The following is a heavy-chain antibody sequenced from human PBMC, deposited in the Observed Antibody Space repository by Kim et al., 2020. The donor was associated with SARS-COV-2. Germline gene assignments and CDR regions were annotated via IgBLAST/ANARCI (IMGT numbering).Heavy chain of an antibody. CDR1: GFTVSSNY. CDR3: ARDGFNDYDYVWGSTYPRVYYYGMDV. CDR2: IYSGGST. D-gene: IGHD3-16*01. V-gene: IGHV3-66*01. J-gene: IGHJ6*02. Sequence: GGSLRLSCAASGFTVSSNYMSWVRQAPGKGLEWVSVIYSGGSTYYADSVKGRFTISRDNSKNTLYLQMNSLRAEDTAVYYCARDGFNDYDYVWGSTYPRVYYYGMDVWGQGTTVTVSS.